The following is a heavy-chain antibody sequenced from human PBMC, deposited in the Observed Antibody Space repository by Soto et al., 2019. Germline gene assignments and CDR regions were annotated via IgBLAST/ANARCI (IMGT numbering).Heavy chain of an antibody. Sequence: EVQLLESGGGLVQPGGSLRLSCAASGFTFSSYAMSWVRQAPGKGLEWVSAISGSGGSTSYAASVKGRFTFSRDNSKNTLALQMNSLRAEDTAVYYCARRTSSWSFDYWGQGTLVTVSS. CDR2: ISGSGGST. V-gene: IGHV3-23*01. CDR1: GFTFSSYA. J-gene: IGHJ4*02. CDR3: ARRTSSWSFDY. D-gene: IGHD6-13*01.